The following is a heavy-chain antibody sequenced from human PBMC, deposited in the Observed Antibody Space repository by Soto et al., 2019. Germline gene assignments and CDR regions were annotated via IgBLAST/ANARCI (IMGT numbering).Heavy chain of an antibody. CDR1: GFTFSRHA. V-gene: IGHV3-64D*08. CDR3: VRYNYGYDY. CDR2: IFSDGGDT. D-gene: IGHD5-18*01. J-gene: IGHJ4*02. Sequence: GGSLRLSCTASGFTFSRHAMHWVRQAPGKGLDFVSAIFSDGGDTFYADSVKGRFTISRDNSKNTLYLQMSSLRPEDTAIYYCVRYNYGYDYWGQGTLVTVS.